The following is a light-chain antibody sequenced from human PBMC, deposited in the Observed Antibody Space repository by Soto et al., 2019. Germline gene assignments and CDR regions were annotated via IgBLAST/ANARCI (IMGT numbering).Light chain of an antibody. CDR3: QQYDTYSPWS. J-gene: IGKJ1*01. Sequence: DIQMTQSPSTLSASVGDRVTITCRASQSISTWLAWYQRKPGRAPKILIYKASSLDSGVPSRFSGSGSGTEFTLTISSLQPDDVATYYCQQYDTYSPWSFGQGTKVEIK. CDR2: KAS. CDR1: QSISTW. V-gene: IGKV1-5*03.